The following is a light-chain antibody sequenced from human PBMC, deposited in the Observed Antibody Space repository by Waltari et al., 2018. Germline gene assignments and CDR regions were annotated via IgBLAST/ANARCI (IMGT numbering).Light chain of an antibody. V-gene: IGKV2-30*02. J-gene: IGKJ1*01. CDR1: QSLVHGDGYTY. CDR2: KVS. Sequence: DVVMTQSPLSLPVTLGQPASISCRSSQSLVHGDGYTYLSWFQQRPGQSPRRLIYKVSNRDAGVPDRFSGSGSGTDFTLKISRVEAEDIAIYYCMQGVHWPRSFGQGTNVDIE. CDR3: MQGVHWPRS.